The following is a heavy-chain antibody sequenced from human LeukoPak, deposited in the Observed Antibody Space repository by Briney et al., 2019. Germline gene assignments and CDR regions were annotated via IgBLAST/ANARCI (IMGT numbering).Heavy chain of an antibody. J-gene: IGHJ1*01. CDR2: IRYDGSNK. V-gene: IGHV3-30*02. CDR1: GFTFSSYG. CDR3: AKEEMVRGVITYAEYFQH. Sequence: GGSLRLSCAASGFTFSSYGMHWVRQAPGKGLEWVAFIRYDGSNKYYADSVKGRFTISRDNSKNTLYLQMNSLRAEDTAVYYCAKEEMVRGVITYAEYFQHWGQGTLVTVSS. D-gene: IGHD3-10*01.